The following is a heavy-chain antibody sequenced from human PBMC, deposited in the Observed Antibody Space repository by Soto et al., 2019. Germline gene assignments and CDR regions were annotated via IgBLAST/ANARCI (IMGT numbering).Heavy chain of an antibody. Sequence: QVQLVESGGGVVQPGRSLRLSCAASRFSFRAHGMHWVRQAPGKGLEWVAFISYDGSNSYYADSVKGRFTISRDNSNDALYLQMSSPRPEDTAVYFCAKDHRNGGSRVDYWGQGTLVTVSS. CDR2: ISYDGSNS. CDR1: RFSFRAHG. D-gene: IGHD2-8*01. V-gene: IGHV3-30*18. J-gene: IGHJ4*02. CDR3: AKDHRNGGSRVDY.